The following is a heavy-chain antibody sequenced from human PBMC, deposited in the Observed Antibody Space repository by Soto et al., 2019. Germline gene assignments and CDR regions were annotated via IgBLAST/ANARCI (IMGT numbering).Heavy chain of an antibody. Sequence: GGSLRLSCAASGFTFSNAWMSWVRQAPGKGLEWVGRIKSKTDGGTTDYAAPVKGRFTISRDDSKNTLYLQMNSLKTEDTAVYYCTTDLHVLRFLEWLPNWFDPWGQGTLVTVSS. V-gene: IGHV3-15*01. D-gene: IGHD3-3*01. J-gene: IGHJ5*02. CDR3: TTDLHVLRFLEWLPNWFDP. CDR2: IKSKTDGGTT. CDR1: GFTFSNAW.